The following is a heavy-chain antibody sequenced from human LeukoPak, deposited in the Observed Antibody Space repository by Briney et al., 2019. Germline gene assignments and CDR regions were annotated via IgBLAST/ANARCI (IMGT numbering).Heavy chain of an antibody. D-gene: IGHD4/OR15-4a*01. CDR2: ISAYNGRT. CDR3: ARWGANPNHY. J-gene: IGHJ4*02. Sequence: ASVKVSCKASGYVFINHGIAWVRQAPGQGLEYMGWISAYNGRTDYAQELQGRVTMTTDTATTTAYMELRSLTPDDTAVYFCARWGANPNHYWGQGTLVNVSS. V-gene: IGHV1-18*01. CDR1: GYVFINHG.